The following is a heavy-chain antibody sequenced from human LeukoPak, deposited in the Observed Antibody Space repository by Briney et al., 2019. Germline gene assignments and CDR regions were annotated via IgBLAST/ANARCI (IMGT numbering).Heavy chain of an antibody. J-gene: IGHJ3*02. CDR2: MNPNSGNT. CDR3: AREGGGGTTGTMTYDI. CDR1: GYTFTSYD. D-gene: IGHD1-1*01. Sequence: GASVKVSCKASGYTFTSYDINWVRQATGQGLEWMGWMNPNSGNTGYAQKFQGRVTTTRNTSINTAYMELSSLRSEDTAVYYCAREGGGGTTGTMTYDIWGQGTMVTVSS. V-gene: IGHV1-8*01.